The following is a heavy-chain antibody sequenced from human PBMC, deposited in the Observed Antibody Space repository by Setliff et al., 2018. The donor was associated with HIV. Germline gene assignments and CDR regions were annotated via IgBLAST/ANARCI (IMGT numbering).Heavy chain of an antibody. CDR1: GGTFSSYG. Sequence: SVKVSCKASGGTFSSYGISWVRQAPGQGLEWMGRIIPIFGTANYAQTFQGRVTLTTDTSTSTAYMELRRLRSDDTAVYYCARDAWVEFLEWTFYGMDVWGQGTTVTVSS. J-gene: IGHJ6*02. CDR2: IIPIFGTA. D-gene: IGHD3-3*02. V-gene: IGHV1-69*05. CDR3: ARDAWVEFLEWTFYGMDV.